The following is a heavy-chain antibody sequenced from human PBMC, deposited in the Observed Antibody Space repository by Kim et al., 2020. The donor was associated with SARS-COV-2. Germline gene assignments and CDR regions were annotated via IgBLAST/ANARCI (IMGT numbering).Heavy chain of an antibody. D-gene: IGHD2-15*01. CDR1: GYTFTSYA. CDR3: AREMGISQLGPYYYYGMDV. CDR2: INAGNGNT. Sequence: ASVKVSCKASGYTFTSYAMHWVRQAPGQRLEWMGWINAGNGNTKYSQKFQGRVTITRDTSASTAYMELSSLRSEDTAVYYCAREMGISQLGPYYYYGMDVWGQGTTVTVSS. V-gene: IGHV1-3*01. J-gene: IGHJ6*02.